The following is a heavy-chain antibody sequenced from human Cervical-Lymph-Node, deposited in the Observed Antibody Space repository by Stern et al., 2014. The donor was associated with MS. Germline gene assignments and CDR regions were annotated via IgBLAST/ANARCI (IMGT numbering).Heavy chain of an antibody. Sequence: VQLVESGAEVKKPGASVKVSCKTSGYTLTSHGISWVRQAPGQGLEWMGRISPYNGNTNYAQKLQGRVTMTTDTSTSTAYMELRSLRSDDTAVYYCARERPIYGGNYYTRAFDYWGQGTLVTVSS. CDR3: ARERPIYGGNYYTRAFDY. J-gene: IGHJ4*02. CDR2: ISPYNGNT. D-gene: IGHD1-26*01. CDR1: GYTLTSHG. V-gene: IGHV1-18*01.